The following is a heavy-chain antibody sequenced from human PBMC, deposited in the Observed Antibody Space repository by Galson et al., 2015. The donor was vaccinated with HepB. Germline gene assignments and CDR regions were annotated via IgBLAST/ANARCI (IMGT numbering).Heavy chain of an antibody. D-gene: IGHD2-2*01. V-gene: IGHV3-23*01. CDR2: ISGSGGST. CDR1: GFTFSSYA. Sequence: SLRLSCAASGFTFSSYAMSWVRQAPGKGLEWVSAISGSGGSTYYADSVKGRFTISRDNSKNTLYLQMNSLRAEDTAVYYCAKGAYCSSTSCHHQYYYYGMDVRGQGTTVTVSS. J-gene: IGHJ6*02. CDR3: AKGAYCSSTSCHHQYYYYGMDV.